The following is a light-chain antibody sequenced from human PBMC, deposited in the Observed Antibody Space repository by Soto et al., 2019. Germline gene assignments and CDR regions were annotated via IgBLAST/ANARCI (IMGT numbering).Light chain of an antibody. CDR2: NTS. V-gene: IGLV7-46*01. CDR3: LLAYSGARI. J-gene: IGLJ2*01. CDR1: TGTVTSGHF. Sequence: QAVVTQEPSLTVSPGGTVTLTCGSSTGTVTSGHFPYWIQQKPGQAPRTLICNTSNKQSWTPARFSGSLLGGKAALTLSGAQPEDEAEYYCLLAYSGARIFGGGTQLTVL.